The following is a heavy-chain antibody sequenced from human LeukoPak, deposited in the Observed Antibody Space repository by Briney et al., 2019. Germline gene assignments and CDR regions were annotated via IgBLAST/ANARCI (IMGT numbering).Heavy chain of an antibody. CDR3: ARGRGHIHDPNTTGWFDP. J-gene: IGHJ5*02. CDR1: GFTFSSYA. CDR2: ISYDGSNK. V-gene: IGHV3-30*04. D-gene: IGHD1-1*01. Sequence: GGSLRLSCAASGFTFSSYAMHWASQAPGRGREWVAVISYDGSNKYYADSVKGRFTISRDNSKNTLYLQMNSLRAEDTAVYYCARGRGHIHDPNTTGWFDPWGQGTLVTVSS.